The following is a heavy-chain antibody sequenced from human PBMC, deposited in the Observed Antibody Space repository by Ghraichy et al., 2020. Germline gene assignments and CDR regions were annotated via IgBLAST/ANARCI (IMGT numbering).Heavy chain of an antibody. CDR1: GFSLSTSGMC. J-gene: IGHJ1*01. V-gene: IGHV2-70*01. D-gene: IGHD3-22*01. CDR3: ARMGSHYYESSGYCTEDFHH. CDR2: IDLYDDK. Sequence: SGPTLVKPTQTLTLTCTFSGFSLSTSGMCVSWIRQPPGKALEWLALIDLYDDKYYSTSLKTRLTISKDTSKNQVVLTMTNMDPVDTATYYCARMGSHYYESSGYCTEDFHHWGQGTLVTVSS.